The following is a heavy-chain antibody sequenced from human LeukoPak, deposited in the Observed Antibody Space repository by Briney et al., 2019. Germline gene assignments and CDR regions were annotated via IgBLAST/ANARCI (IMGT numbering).Heavy chain of an antibody. CDR1: GFTFSSYG. CDR3: AKTGSWGSSNYYFDY. J-gene: IGHJ4*02. D-gene: IGHD2-15*01. CDR2: IRYDGGKK. V-gene: IGHV3-30*02. Sequence: RGSLRLSCAESGFTFSSYGMHWVREAPGKGLEWVAFIRYDGGKKYYADSVKGRFTISRDNSKNTLYLQMNSLRGEDAALYYCAKTGSWGSSNYYFDYWGQGTLVTVSS.